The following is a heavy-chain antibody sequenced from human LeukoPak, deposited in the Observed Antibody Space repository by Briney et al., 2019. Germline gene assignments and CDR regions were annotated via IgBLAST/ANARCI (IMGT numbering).Heavy chain of an antibody. Sequence: PGGSLRLSCTASGFTFGDYAMSWVRQAPGKGLEWVGFIRGKAYGGTTEYAASVKGRFTISRDDSKSIAYLQMNSLKTEDTAVYYCTRELRGVYSSSWYNDYWGQGTLVTVSS. CDR2: IRGKAYGGTT. CDR3: TRELRGVYSSSWYNDY. V-gene: IGHV3-49*04. CDR1: GFTFGDYA. D-gene: IGHD6-13*01. J-gene: IGHJ4*02.